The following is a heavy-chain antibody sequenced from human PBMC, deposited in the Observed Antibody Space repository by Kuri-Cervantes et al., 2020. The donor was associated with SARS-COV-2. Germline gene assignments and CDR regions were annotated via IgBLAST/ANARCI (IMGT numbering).Heavy chain of an antibody. J-gene: IGHJ3*02. CDR2: IYHSGST. CDR3: ARDGGTSIAATGMEYAFDI. V-gene: IGHV4-38-2*02. Sequence: SETLSLTCTVSGYSISSGYYWGWIRQPPGKGLEWIGSIYHSGSTYYNPSLKSRVTMSVDTSKNQFSLKLSSVTAADTAAYYCARDGGTSIAATGMEYAFDIWGQGTMVTVSS. CDR1: GYSISSGYY. D-gene: IGHD6-13*01.